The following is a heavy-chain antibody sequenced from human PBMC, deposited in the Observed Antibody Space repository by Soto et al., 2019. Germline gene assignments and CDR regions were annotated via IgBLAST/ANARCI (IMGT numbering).Heavy chain of an antibody. CDR2: IVVCGST. D-gene: IGHD1-26*01. V-gene: IGHV3-23*01. CDR1: GFSCSSYD. Sequence: ALRLSCAFSGFSCSSYDMSWVRQAPGKGLGWVSTIVVCGSTHYEDSVKGRFTISTNTSKKTVYLKVNSLTAWDTAFYYCEQATATSGGAFEIYGQGTMVTVSS. J-gene: IGHJ3*02. CDR3: EQATATSGGAFEI.